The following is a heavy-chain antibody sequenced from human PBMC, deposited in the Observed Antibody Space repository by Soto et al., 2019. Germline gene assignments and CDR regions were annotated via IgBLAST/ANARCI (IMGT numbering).Heavy chain of an antibody. Sequence: LRLSCAASGFTVSSNYMSWVRQAPGKGLEWVSAISGSGGSTYYADSVKGRFTISRDNSKNTLYLQMNSLRAEDTAVYYCAKDLVTMVRGARFDYWGQGTLVTVSS. CDR3: AKDLVTMVRGARFDY. J-gene: IGHJ4*02. CDR1: GFTVSSNY. CDR2: ISGSGGST. D-gene: IGHD3-10*01. V-gene: IGHV3-23*01.